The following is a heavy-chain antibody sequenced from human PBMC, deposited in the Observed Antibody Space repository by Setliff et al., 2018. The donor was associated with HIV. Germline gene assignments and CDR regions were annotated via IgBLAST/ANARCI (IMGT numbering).Heavy chain of an antibody. D-gene: IGHD3-3*01. CDR1: GASTSDNIYY. CDR2: AHYSGAI. Sequence: KPSETLSLTCSVTGASTSDNIYYWGWIRHSPGKGLEWIASAHYSGAIFYNPSLKSRVTMSVDTSGSRFSLKLTSVTAADTAVYYCARPSFGIGGGANFDSWGRGTLVTVSS. V-gene: IGHV4-39*02. CDR3: ARPSFGIGGGANFDS. J-gene: IGHJ4*02.